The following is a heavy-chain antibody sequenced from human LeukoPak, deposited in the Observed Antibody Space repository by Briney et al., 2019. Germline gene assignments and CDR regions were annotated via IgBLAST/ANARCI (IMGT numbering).Heavy chain of an antibody. J-gene: IGHJ4*02. CDR3: ARLHYFDY. Sequence: PSETLSLTCTVSGGSISSYYWSWIRQPPGKGLEWIGEINHSGSTNYNPSLKSRVTISVDTSKNQFSLKLSSVTAADTAVYYCARLHYFDYWGQGTLVTVSS. V-gene: IGHV4-34*01. CDR2: INHSGST. CDR1: GGSISSYY.